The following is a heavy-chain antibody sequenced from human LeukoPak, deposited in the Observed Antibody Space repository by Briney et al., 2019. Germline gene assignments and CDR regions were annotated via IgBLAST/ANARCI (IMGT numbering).Heavy chain of an antibody. J-gene: IGHJ6*03. CDR2: VYYSGTT. Sequence: NPSETLSLTCSVSGDSISLSFYYWGWIRQPPGKALEWIGSVYYSGTTSYNPSLKSRVTISVDMSKNHFSLRLRSVTAADTAMYYCARGGSSWGPYYYYYMDVWGKGTTVTISS. CDR3: ARGGSSWGPYYYYYMDV. D-gene: IGHD6-13*01. CDR1: GDSISLSFYY. V-gene: IGHV4-39*07.